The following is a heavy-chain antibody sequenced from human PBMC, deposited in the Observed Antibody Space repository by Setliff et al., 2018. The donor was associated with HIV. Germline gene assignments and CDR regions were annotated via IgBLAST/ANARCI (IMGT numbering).Heavy chain of an antibody. CDR1: GFSIKNDNW. CDR3: AKTNIPMPRSGTRLES. CDR2: IFHDGTV. D-gene: IGHD2-2*02. V-gene: IGHV4-4*02. J-gene: IGHJ4*02. Sequence: PSETLSLTCVVSGFSIKNDNWWNWVRQTPGKGLEWIGQIFHDGTVTYKPSLESRVTILMDILKNQISLNVTSVTAAATATYYCAKTNIPMPRSGTRLESWGPGRLVTVSS.